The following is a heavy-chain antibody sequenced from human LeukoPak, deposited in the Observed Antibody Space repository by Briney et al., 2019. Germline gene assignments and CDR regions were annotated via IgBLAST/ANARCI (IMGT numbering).Heavy chain of an antibody. J-gene: IGHJ4*02. CDR1: GFTFSDYS. CDR2: IKSKAHGGTT. CDR3: AQHDYADF. V-gene: IGHV3-15*01. Sequence: GGSLRLSCAASGFTFSDYSMNWVRQAPGKGLEWVGRIKSKAHGGTTDYAAPVKGRFTISRDDSKNTLYLQINGLKTDDTAVYYCAQHDYADFWGQGTLVTVSS.